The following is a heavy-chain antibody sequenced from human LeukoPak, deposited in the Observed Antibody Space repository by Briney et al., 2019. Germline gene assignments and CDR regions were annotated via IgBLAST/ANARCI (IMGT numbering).Heavy chain of an antibody. V-gene: IGHV3-30*04. CDR2: MSYDGSNK. J-gene: IGHJ4*02. CDR1: GFTFDLYA. CDR3: AKRAANGQTYYFDY. D-gene: IGHD6-25*01. Sequence: PGGSLRLSCAASGFTFDLYAMHWVRQAPGRGLEWVAVMSYDGSNKYYADSVKGRFTISRDNSKNTLYPQMNSLRADDTAVYFCAKRAANGQTYYFDYWGQGTLVTVSS.